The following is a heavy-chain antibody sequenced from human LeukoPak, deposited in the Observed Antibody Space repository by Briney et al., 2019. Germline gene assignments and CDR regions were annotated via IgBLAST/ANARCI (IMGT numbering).Heavy chain of an antibody. J-gene: IGHJ4*02. D-gene: IGHD3-10*01. V-gene: IGHV3-23*01. Sequence: GGSLRLSCTASGFTFRSYAMSWVRQAPGTGLEWVSARSNSGGSTYYADSVKGRFTISRDNSKNTLYLQMSSLRAEDTAVYYCAKDDGSGFGRGYFDNWGQGTLVTVSS. CDR2: RSNSGGST. CDR1: GFTFRSYA. CDR3: AKDDGSGFGRGYFDN.